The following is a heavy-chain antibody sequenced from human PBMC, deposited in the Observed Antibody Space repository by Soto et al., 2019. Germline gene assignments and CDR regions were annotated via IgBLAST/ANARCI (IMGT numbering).Heavy chain of an antibody. D-gene: IGHD3-22*01. J-gene: IGHJ4*02. Sequence: EVQLVESGGGLVQPGGSLKLSCAASGFTFSGSAMHWVRQASGKGLEWVGRIRSKANSYATAYAASVKGRFTISRDDSMNTAYLQMNSLKTEDTAVYYCTGAYYYDSSGYGDYWGQGTLVTVSS. V-gene: IGHV3-73*01. CDR3: TGAYYYDSSGYGDY. CDR1: GFTFSGSA. CDR2: IRSKANSYAT.